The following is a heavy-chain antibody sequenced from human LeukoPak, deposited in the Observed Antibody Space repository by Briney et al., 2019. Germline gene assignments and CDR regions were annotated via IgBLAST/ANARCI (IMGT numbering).Heavy chain of an antibody. J-gene: IGHJ4*02. CDR3: ARGDIYLDH. CDR1: GDSMSPYY. Sequence: KPSETLSLTCSVSGDSMSPYYWTWIRQPPGKGLEWIGYIDYRRSPTYIPSLNSRVTISLDTAKNQLSLKLTSVTAADTAMYFCARGDIYLDHWGQGILVTVS. V-gene: IGHV4-59*01. D-gene: IGHD2-15*01. CDR2: IDYRRSP.